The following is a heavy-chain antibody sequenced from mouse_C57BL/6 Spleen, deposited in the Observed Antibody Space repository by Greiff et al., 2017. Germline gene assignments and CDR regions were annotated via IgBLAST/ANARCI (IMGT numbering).Heavy chain of an antibody. CDR3: ARSLNWDWYFDV. J-gene: IGHJ1*03. CDR1: GYTFTSYW. CDR2: INPSNGGT. V-gene: IGHV1-53*01. D-gene: IGHD4-1*01. Sequence: QVQLQQPGTELVKPGASVKLSCKASGYTFTSYWMHWVKQRPGQGLEWIGNINPSNGGTNYNAKFKSKATLTVDKSSSTAYMQLSSLTSEDSAVYYCARSLNWDWYFDVWGTGTTVTVSS.